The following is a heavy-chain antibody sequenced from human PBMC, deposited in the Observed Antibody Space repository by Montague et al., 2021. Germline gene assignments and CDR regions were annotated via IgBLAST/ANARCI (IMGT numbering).Heavy chain of an antibody. J-gene: IGHJ6*03. CDR2: IYHSGST. CDR1: GGSISSYY. D-gene: IGHD4-11*01. V-gene: IGHV4-59*13. CDR3: ARERSDFDTVDYISYYMDV. Sequence: SETLSLTCSVSGGSISSYYWTWIRQSPGKGLEWIGHIYHSGSTDYNPSLKSRVTILVDTSKKQFSLTLNSVTAADTAVSYCARERSDFDTVDYISYYMDVRGKGTPVTVSS.